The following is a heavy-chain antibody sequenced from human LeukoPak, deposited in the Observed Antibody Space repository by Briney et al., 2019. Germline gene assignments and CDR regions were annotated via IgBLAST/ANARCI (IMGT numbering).Heavy chain of an antibody. D-gene: IGHD3-10*01. J-gene: IGHJ6*02. V-gene: IGHV3-9*01. CDR3: TKGGGSGIEYHGMDV. CDR1: GFIFDDYA. CDR2: ISWNSGTI. Sequence: GGSLRLSCTVSGFIFDDYAMHWVRRAPGKGLECVSSISWNSGTIVYADSVKGRFTISRDNAKNSLYLQMSSLRPDDTAFYYCTKGGGSGIEYHGMDVWGRGTTVTVSS.